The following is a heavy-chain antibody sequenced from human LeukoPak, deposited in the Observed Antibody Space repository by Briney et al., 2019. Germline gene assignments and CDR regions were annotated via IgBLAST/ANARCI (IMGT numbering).Heavy chain of an antibody. CDR3: AKDFRRAPNVFDI. J-gene: IGHJ3*02. CDR1: GFTFSSYD. V-gene: IGHV3-23*01. Sequence: GGSLRLSCAASGFTFSSYDMTWVRQAPGKGLEWVSTISGSGDNSYSADSVKGRFTISRDNSKNTLYLRMNSLRAEDTAIYYCAKDFRRAPNVFDIWGQGTTVTVSS. CDR2: ISGSGDNS.